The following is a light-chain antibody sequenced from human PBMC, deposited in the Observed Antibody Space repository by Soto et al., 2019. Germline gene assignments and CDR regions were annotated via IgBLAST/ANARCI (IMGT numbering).Light chain of an antibody. CDR3: QQYHTYSPT. V-gene: IGKV1-5*01. CDR1: QNIRNW. Sequence: GDSVTITCRASQNIRNWLAWYQQKPGKAPNPLIYDASSLKSGVPARFSGSGSGTEFTLTISSLQPADFATYYCQQYHTYSPTFGQGTKVDIK. J-gene: IGKJ1*01. CDR2: DAS.